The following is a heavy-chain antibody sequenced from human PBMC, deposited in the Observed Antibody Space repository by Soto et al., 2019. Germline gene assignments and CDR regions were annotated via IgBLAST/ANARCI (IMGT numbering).Heavy chain of an antibody. CDR2: ISGSGGSP. Sequence: GGSLRLSCAASGFTFRSYAMSWVRQAPGKGLEWVSAISGSGGSPYYADSVKGRFTISRATSQNPLYLHMNSLRAEAAAVYSWAKARYEIWTDRGHYFYDWGQGTLVTVSS. CDR1: GFTFRSYA. V-gene: IGHV3-23*01. J-gene: IGHJ4*02. D-gene: IGHD3-9*01. CDR3: AKARYEIWTDRGHYFYD.